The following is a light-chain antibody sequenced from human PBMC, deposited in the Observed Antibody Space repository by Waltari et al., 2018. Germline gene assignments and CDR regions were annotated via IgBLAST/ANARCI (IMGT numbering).Light chain of an antibody. J-gene: IGLJ2*01. V-gene: IGLV3-21*04. CDR1: NIGSES. CDR3: QVWDSSSDHRV. Sequence: SYVLTQPPSVSVAPGKTARITCGGNNIGSESVHWYQQKPGQAPVLVIYYDSDRPSGIPERFSGSNSGNTATLTISRVEAGDEADYYCQVWDSSSDHRVFGGGTKLTVL. CDR2: YDS.